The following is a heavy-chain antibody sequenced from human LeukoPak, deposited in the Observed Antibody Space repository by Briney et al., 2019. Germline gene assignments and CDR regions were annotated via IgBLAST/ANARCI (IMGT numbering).Heavy chain of an antibody. CDR1: GFTVSSNY. J-gene: IGHJ4*02. D-gene: IGHD3-22*01. CDR3: ARTTYYYDSSGYFDY. V-gene: IGHV3-53*01. CDR2: IYSGGST. Sequence: PGGSLRLSCAASGFTVSSNYMSCVRQAPGKGLEWVSVIYSGGSTYYADSVKGRFTISRDNSKNTLYLQMNSLRAEDTAVYYCARTTYYYDSSGYFDYWGQGTLVTVSS.